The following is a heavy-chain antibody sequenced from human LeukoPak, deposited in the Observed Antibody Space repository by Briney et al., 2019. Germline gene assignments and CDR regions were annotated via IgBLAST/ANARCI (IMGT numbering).Heavy chain of an antibody. CDR3: ARRDLSVTIYS. CDR1: GGSIRSSNW. Sequence: SETLSLTCAVSGGSIRSSNWWSWFRQPPDKGLEWIGEIYHSGTTNYSPSLKSRVTISVDKSKNQFSLRLNSVTAADTAVYYCARRDLSVTIYSWGQGTLVTVSS. D-gene: IGHD4-17*01. CDR2: IYHSGTT. J-gene: IGHJ4*02. V-gene: IGHV4-4*02.